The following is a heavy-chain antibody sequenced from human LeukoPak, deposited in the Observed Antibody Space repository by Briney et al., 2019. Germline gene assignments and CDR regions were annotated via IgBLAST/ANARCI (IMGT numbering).Heavy chain of an antibody. CDR1: GFTFSTYA. J-gene: IGHJ4*02. CDR2: ISSDGGST. D-gene: IGHD1-26*01. V-gene: IGHV3-64*02. CDR3: ARSSNIVGATYFDY. Sequence: GGSLRLSCAASGFTFSTYAMHWVRQAPGKGLEYISSISSDGGSTYYADSVKGRFTISRDNSKNTLYLQMGRLRAEDMAVYYCARSSNIVGATYFDYWGQGTLVTVSS.